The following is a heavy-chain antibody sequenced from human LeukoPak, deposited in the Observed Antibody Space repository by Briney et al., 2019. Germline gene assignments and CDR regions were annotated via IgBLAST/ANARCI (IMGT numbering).Heavy chain of an antibody. CDR2: IYYSGST. J-gene: IGHJ4*02. CDR3: ARADSSGYYYDY. V-gene: IGHV4-39*07. Sequence: KPSETLSLTCTVSGGSISSSSYYWGWIRQPPGKGLEWIGSIYYSGSTYYNPSLKGRVTISVDTSKNQFSLKLSSVTAADTAVYYCARADSSGYYYDYWGQGTLVTVSS. D-gene: IGHD3-22*01. CDR1: GGSISSSSYY.